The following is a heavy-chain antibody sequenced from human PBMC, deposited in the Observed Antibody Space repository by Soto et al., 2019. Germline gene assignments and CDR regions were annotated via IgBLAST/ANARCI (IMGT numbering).Heavy chain of an antibody. Sequence: QVQLVQSGAEVKKPGASVKVSCKASGYTFTSYVISWVRQAPGQGLEWMGWISAYNGNTNYAQKLQGRVTMTTDTTTSTAYMELRSLRPDDPAVYYFASYREQLVLYGMDVWGQGTTVTVS. CDR3: ASYREQLVLYGMDV. CDR2: ISAYNGNT. D-gene: IGHD6-13*01. CDR1: GYTFTSYV. V-gene: IGHV1-18*01. J-gene: IGHJ6*02.